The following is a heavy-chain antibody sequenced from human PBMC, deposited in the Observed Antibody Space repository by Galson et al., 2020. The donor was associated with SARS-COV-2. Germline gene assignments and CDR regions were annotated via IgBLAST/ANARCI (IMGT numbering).Heavy chain of an antibody. CDR2: IKEDGSDR. CDR3: ARDDTKFYYDNSDEFDY. Sequence: QLGESLKISCAASGFTFTDFWMSWVRQAPGRGLEWVATIKEDGSDRFYVDSVKGRFTISRDNDKNSMYLQMNSLRAEDTAVYYCARDDTKFYYDNSDEFDYWGQGTLVTVSS. J-gene: IGHJ4*02. D-gene: IGHD3-22*01. V-gene: IGHV3-7*01. CDR1: GFTFTDFW.